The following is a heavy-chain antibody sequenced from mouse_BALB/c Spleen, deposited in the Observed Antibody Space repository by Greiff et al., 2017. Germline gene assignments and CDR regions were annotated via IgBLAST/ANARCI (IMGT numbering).Heavy chain of an antibody. V-gene: IGHV1-7*01. D-gene: IGHD1-2*01. CDR3: ASFTTATDY. CDR2: INPSTGYT. CDR1: GYTFTSYW. J-gene: IGHJ2*01. Sequence: VQLVESGAELAKPGASVKMSCKASGYTFTSYWMHWVKQRPGQGLEWIGYINPSTGYTEYNQKFKDKATLTADKSSSTAYMQLSSLTSEDSAVYYCASFTTATDYWGQGTTLTVSS.